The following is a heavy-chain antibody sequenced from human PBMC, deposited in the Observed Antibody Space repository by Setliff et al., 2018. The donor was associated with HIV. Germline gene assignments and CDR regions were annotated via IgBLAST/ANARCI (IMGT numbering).Heavy chain of an antibody. J-gene: IGHJ5*02. CDR3: ARRSDWFDP. V-gene: IGHV4-4*09. CDR2: IYTSGNT. Sequence: LSLTCTVSGGSISISDWSWIRQPPGKGLEWIGCIYTSGNTNYDPSLKSRVTISVDTSKNQFSLKLTSVTAADTAVYFCARRSDWFDPWGQGTLVTVSS. CDR1: GGSISISD.